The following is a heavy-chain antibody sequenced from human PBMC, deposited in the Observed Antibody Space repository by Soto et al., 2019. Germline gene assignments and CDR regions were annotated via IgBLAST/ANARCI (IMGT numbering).Heavy chain of an antibody. D-gene: IGHD3-10*01. J-gene: IGHJ6*02. CDR3: ARDGYMVRGVMDSYYYYGMDV. Sequence: ASVKVSCKASGYTFTGYYMHWVRQAPGQGLEWMGWINPNSGGTNYAQEFQGWVTMTRDTSISTAYMELSRLRSDDTAVYYCARDGYMVRGVMDSYYYYGMDVWGQGTTVTVSS. CDR1: GYTFTGYY. V-gene: IGHV1-2*04. CDR2: INPNSGGT.